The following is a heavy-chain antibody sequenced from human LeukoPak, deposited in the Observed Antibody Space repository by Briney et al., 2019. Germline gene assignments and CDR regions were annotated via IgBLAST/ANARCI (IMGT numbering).Heavy chain of an antibody. CDR3: ARAPVVTAIAYPHLQPPQEGFDY. J-gene: IGHJ4*02. CDR1: GGTFSSYA. V-gene: IGHV1-69*13. CDR2: IIPIFGTA. Sequence: ASVKVSCKASGGTFSSYAISWVRQAPGQGLEWMGGIIPIFGTANYAQKFQGRVTITADESTSTAYMELSSLRSEDTAVYYCARAPVVTAIAYPHLQPPQEGFDYWGQGTLVTVSS. D-gene: IGHD2-21*02.